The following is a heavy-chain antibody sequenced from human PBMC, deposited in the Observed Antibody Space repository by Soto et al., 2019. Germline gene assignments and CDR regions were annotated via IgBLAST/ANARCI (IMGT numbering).Heavy chain of an antibody. CDR1: GLTVITNY. CDR3: ARGSGWYYAFDI. J-gene: IGHJ3*02. D-gene: IGHD6-19*01. CDR2: IYNDGST. V-gene: IGHV3-66*01. Sequence: EVQLVESGGGLVQPGGSLRLSCAASGLTVITNYMSWVRQAPGKGLEWVSVIYNDGSTYFADSVQGRFTISRDNSKNTLYLQMNSLRAEDTAVYNCARGSGWYYAFDIWGQGTMVTVSS.